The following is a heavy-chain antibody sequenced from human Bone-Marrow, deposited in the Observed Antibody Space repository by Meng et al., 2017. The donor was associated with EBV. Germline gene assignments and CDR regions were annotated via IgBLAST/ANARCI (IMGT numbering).Heavy chain of an antibody. CDR2: IYYRGST. Sequence: QVQLQAPRPGLLKPSETLSLTCTVSGGSVSSGSYYWSWIRQPPGKGLEWIGYIYYRGSTNYNPSLKSRVTISVDTSKNQFSLKLSSVTAADTAVYYCARATSGWVEIYYWGQGTLVTVSS. CDR3: ARATSGWVEIYY. CDR1: GGSVSSGSYY. V-gene: IGHV4-61*01. J-gene: IGHJ4*02. D-gene: IGHD6-19*01.